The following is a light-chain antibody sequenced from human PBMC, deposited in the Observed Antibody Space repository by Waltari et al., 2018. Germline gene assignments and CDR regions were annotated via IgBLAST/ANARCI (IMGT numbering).Light chain of an antibody. V-gene: IGLV2-8*01. CDR1: SSDVGRYDF. CDR2: EVN. J-gene: IGLJ3*02. Sequence: QSALTQPPSASGSPGQSVTISCTGTSSDVGRYDFVSWYQQHPGKVSKLIIYEVNRRPSGVPDRFSGSKSGNTASLTVSGLRAEDEADYYCSSYAGTNNLVFGGGTKLTVL. CDR3: SSYAGTNNLV.